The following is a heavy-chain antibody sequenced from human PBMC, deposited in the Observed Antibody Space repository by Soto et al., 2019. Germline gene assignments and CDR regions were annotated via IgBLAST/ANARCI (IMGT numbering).Heavy chain of an antibody. CDR3: AHRQAPSDGGDYYTTFDW. CDR2: IYCDNDK. Sequence: QITLKESGPPVVRPTQTLTLTCDISGSSLSTGGMGVAWIRQPPGQALEWLALIYCDNDKRYSPSLKSRLTITKDNPKNQVVLRMTNMDPVDTATYLCAHRQAPSDGGDYYTTFDWWGQGILITVSS. V-gene: IGHV2-5*02. D-gene: IGHD2-21*01. J-gene: IGHJ4*02. CDR1: GSSLSTGGMG.